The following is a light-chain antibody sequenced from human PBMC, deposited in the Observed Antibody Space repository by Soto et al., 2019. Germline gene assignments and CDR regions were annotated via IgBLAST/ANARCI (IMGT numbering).Light chain of an antibody. CDR2: LNSDGSH. V-gene: IGLV4-69*01. Sequence: QSVLTQSPSASASLGASVKLTCTLSSGHSSYAIAWHQQQPEKGPRYLMKLNSDGSHSKGDGIPDRFSGSSSEAERYLTISSLQSEDEADYYCQTWGTGIWVFGGGTKVTVL. CDR1: SGHSSYA. J-gene: IGLJ3*02. CDR3: QTWGTGIWV.